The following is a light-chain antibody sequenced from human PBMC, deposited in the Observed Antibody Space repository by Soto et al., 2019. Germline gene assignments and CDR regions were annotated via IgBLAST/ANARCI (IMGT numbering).Light chain of an antibody. V-gene: IGKV3-11*01. Sequence: EIVLTQSPATLSLSPGERATLSCRASLGVSSYLAWYQQKPGQAPRLLIYDASNRATGIPARFSGSGSGTDFTLTISSLEPEDFAVYYCQQRSNWPPPFTFGPGTKVDIK. CDR3: QQRSNWPPPFT. CDR2: DAS. J-gene: IGKJ3*01. CDR1: LGVSSY.